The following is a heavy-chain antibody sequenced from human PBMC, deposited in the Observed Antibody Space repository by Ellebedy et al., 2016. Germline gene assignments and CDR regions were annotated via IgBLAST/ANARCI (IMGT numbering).Heavy chain of an antibody. CDR3: ARESAVAGDYGMDV. V-gene: IGHV3-48*02. D-gene: IGHD6-19*01. CDR1: GFTFSSYP. CDR2: ISRSSNTI. J-gene: IGHJ6*02. Sequence: GESLKISCAASGFTFSSYPMNWVRQAPGKGLEWVSYISRSSNTIYYADSVKGRFTISRDNAQNSLSLQMNDLRDEDTAVYYCARESAVAGDYGMDVWGQGTTVTVSS.